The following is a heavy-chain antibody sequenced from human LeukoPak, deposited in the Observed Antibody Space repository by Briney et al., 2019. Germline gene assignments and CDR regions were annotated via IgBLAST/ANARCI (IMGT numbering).Heavy chain of an antibody. CDR2: ISAYNGNT. D-gene: IGHD3-10*01. V-gene: IGHV1-18*01. CDR1: GYTFTSYG. CDR3: ARVRSTDAFDI. J-gene: IGHJ3*02. Sequence: ASVKVSCKASGYTFTSYGISWVRQAPGQGLEWMGWISAYNGNTNYAQKLQGRVTMTRNTSISTAYMELSSLRSEDTAVYYCARVRSTDAFDIWGQGTMVTVSS.